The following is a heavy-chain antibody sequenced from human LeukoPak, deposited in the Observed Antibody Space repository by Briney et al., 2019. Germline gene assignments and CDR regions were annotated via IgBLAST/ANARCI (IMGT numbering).Heavy chain of an antibody. J-gene: IGHJ4*02. CDR3: ARSKAYAAKRGFDS. CDR1: GFTFSSYW. CDR2: TKEDGSQK. Sequence: GGSLRLSCAASGFTFSSYWMSWVRQTPGKGLEWVANTKEDGSQKYYADSVKGRFTISRDNAKNSLYLQMNSLRVEDTAVYYCARSKAYAAKRGFDSWGQGTLVTVSS. V-gene: IGHV3-7*01. D-gene: IGHD1-1*01.